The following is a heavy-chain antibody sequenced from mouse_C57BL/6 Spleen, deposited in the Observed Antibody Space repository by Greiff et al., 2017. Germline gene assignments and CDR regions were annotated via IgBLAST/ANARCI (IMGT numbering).Heavy chain of an antibody. J-gene: IGHJ3*01. D-gene: IGHD1-1*01. CDR2: IDPEDGET. CDR3: AITTVVPSY. CDR1: GFNIKDYY. Sequence: VQLKQSGAELVKPGASVKLSCTASGFNIKDYYMHWVKQRPEQGLEWIGRIDPEDGETKYAQKFQGKAPITADTSSNTAYLQLSSLTSEDTAVYYCAITTVVPSYWGQGTLVTVSA. V-gene: IGHV14-2*01.